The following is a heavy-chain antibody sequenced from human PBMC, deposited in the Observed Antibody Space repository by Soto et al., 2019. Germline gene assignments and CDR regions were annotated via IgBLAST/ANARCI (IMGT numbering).Heavy chain of an antibody. V-gene: IGHV1-3*01. D-gene: IGHD2-15*01. CDR2: INAGNGNT. Sequence: GASVKVSRKASGYTFTSYSMHLVRQAPGQRLEWMGWINAGNGNTKYSQKFQGRVTITRDTSASTAYMELSSLRSEDTAVYYCARGPGGPDGPGDYWGQGTLVTVSS. CDR3: ARGPGGPDGPGDY. CDR1: GYTFTSYS. J-gene: IGHJ4*02.